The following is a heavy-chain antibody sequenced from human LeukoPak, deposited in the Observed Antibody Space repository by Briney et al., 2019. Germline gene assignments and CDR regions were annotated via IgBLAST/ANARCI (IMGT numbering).Heavy chain of an antibody. CDR3: TTDDTALKGHAFDI. V-gene: IGHV3-15*01. Sequence: GGSLRLSCAASGFTFSNAWMSWVRQAPGKGLEWVGRIKSKTDGGTTDYAAPVKGRFTISRDDSKNTLYLQMNSLKTEDTAVYYCTTDDTALKGHAFDILGQGTMVTVSS. J-gene: IGHJ3*02. CDR2: IKSKTDGGTT. D-gene: IGHD5-18*01. CDR1: GFTFSNAW.